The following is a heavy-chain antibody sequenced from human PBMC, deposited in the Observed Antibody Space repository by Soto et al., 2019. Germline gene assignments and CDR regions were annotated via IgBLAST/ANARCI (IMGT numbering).Heavy chain of an antibody. CDR2: ISYDGSNK. Sequence: QVQLVESGGGVVQPGRSLRLSCAASGFTFSSYAMHWVRQAPGKGLEWVAVISYDGSNKYYADSVKGRFTISRDNSKNTLYLQMNSLRAEDTAVYYCARGDASVVVAFLDYWGQGTLVTVSS. D-gene: IGHD2-15*01. CDR1: GFTFSSYA. CDR3: ARGDASVVVAFLDY. V-gene: IGHV3-30-3*01. J-gene: IGHJ4*02.